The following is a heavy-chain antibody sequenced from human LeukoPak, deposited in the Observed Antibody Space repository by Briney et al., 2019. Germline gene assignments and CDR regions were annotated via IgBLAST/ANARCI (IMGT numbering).Heavy chain of an antibody. D-gene: IGHD5-18*01. V-gene: IGHV1-18*01. CDR3: ATHMDTAMIKAEFDY. CDR1: GYTFTSYG. Sequence: ASVKVSCKTSGYTFTSYGISWVRQAPGQGLEWMGWISAYNGNTNYAQKLQGRVTMTTDTSTTTAYMELRRLRSDDTAVYYCATHMDTAMIKAEFDYWGQGTLVTVSS. J-gene: IGHJ4*02. CDR2: ISAYNGNT.